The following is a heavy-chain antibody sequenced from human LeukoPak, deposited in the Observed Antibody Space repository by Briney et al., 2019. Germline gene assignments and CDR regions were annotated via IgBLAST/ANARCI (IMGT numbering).Heavy chain of an antibody. CDR3: MWISTGGY. CDR2: IYSGGGT. D-gene: IGHD5-12*01. CDR1: GFTVSANS. J-gene: IGHJ4*02. V-gene: IGHV3-53*01. Sequence: PGGSLRLSCAAPGFTVSANSVTWVRQAPGKGLEWVSVIYSGGGTYYADSVKGRFTISRDNSKNTVYLQMNSPRPEDTAVYYCMWISTGGYWGQGTLVTVSS.